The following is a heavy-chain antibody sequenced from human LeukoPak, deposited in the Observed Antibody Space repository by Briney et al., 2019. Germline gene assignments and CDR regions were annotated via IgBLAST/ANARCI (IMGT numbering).Heavy chain of an antibody. D-gene: IGHD4-17*01. CDR2: FYHGGST. CDR3: ARENMGTVTKNRWFDP. J-gene: IGHJ5*02. V-gene: IGHV4-38-2*02. CDR1: GYSISSGYY. Sequence: SETLSLTCTVSGYSISSGYYWGWIRQPPGKGLEWIGTFYHGGSTYYNPSLKSRVTISVDTSKNQFSLNLTSVTAADTAVYYCARENMGTVTKNRWFDPWGQGTLVTVSS.